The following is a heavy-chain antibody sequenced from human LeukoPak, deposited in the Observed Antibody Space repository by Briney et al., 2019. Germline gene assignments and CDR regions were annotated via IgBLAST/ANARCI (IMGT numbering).Heavy chain of an antibody. Sequence: SETLSLTCAVYGGSFSGYYWSWLRQPPGKGLEWIGEINHSGSTNYNPSLKSRVTISVDTSKNQFSLKLSSVTAADTAVYYCARADFWSGYYTLDYWGQGTLVTVSS. CDR1: GGSFSGYY. V-gene: IGHV4-34*01. CDR2: INHSGST. J-gene: IGHJ4*02. D-gene: IGHD3-3*01. CDR3: ARADFWSGYYTLDY.